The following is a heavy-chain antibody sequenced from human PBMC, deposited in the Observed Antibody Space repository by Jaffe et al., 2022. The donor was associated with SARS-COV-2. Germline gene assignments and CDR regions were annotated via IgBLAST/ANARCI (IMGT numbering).Heavy chain of an antibody. CDR2: ISWNSGSI. V-gene: IGHV3-9*01. CDR3: AKEGSAIVVVPAATAYYYGMDV. Sequence: EVQLVESGGGLVQPGRSLRLSCAASGFTFDDYAMHWVRQAPGKGLEWVSGISWNSGSIGYADSVKGRFTISRDNAKNSLYLQMNSLRAEDTALYYCAKEGSAIVVVPAATAYYYGMDVWGQGTTVTVSS. D-gene: IGHD2-2*01. J-gene: IGHJ6*02. CDR1: GFTFDDYA.